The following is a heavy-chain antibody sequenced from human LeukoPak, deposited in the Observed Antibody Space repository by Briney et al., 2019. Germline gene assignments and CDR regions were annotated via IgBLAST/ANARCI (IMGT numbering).Heavy chain of an antibody. CDR3: ARDIVGATIRAFDI. Sequence: PSQTLSLTCTVSGGPISSGSYYWSWIRQPAGKGLEWIGRIYTSGSTNYNPSLKSRVTISVDTSKNQFSLKLSSVTAADTAVYYCARDIVGATIRAFDIWGQGTMVTVSS. V-gene: IGHV4-61*02. CDR2: IYTSGST. J-gene: IGHJ3*02. CDR1: GGPISSGSYY. D-gene: IGHD1-26*01.